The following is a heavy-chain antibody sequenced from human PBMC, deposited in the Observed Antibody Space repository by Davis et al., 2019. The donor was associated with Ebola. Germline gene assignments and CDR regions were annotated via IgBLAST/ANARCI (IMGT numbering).Heavy chain of an antibody. CDR1: GFTFSSYA. Sequence: GESLKISCAASGFTFSSYAMHWVRQAPGKGLEWVAVISYDGSNKYYADSVKGRFTISRDNAKNSLYLQMNSLRAEETAVYYCARDPSPYDILTNWFDPWGQGTLVTVSS. D-gene: IGHD3-9*01. J-gene: IGHJ5*02. V-gene: IGHV3-30-3*01. CDR3: ARDPSPYDILTNWFDP. CDR2: ISYDGSNK.